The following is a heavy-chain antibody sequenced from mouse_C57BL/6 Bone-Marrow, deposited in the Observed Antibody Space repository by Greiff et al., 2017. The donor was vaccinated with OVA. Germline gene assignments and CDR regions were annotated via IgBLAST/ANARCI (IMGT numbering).Heavy chain of an antibody. D-gene: IGHD2-2*01. J-gene: IGHJ4*01. V-gene: IGHV1-55*01. Sequence: QVQLQQSGAELVKPGASVKMSCKASGYTFTSYWITWVKQRPGQGLEWIGDIYPGSGSTNYNEKFKSKATLTVDTSSSTVYMQLSSLTSEDSAVYYCARSGGYYDAMDYWGQGTSVTVSS. CDR2: IYPGSGST. CDR1: GYTFTSYW. CDR3: ARSGGYYDAMDY.